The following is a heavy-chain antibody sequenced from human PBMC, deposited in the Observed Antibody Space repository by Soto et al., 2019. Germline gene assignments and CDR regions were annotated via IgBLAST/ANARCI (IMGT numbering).Heavy chain of an antibody. CDR3: ATDRLTTYYDILTPLGV. Sequence: ASVKVSCKVSGYTLTELSMHWVRQAPGKGLEWMGGFDPEDGETIYARKFQGRVTMTEDTSTDTAYMELSSLRSEDTAVYYCATDRLTTYYDILTPLGVWGQGTTVTVSS. V-gene: IGHV1-24*01. D-gene: IGHD3-9*01. CDR2: FDPEDGET. CDR1: GYTLTELS. J-gene: IGHJ6*02.